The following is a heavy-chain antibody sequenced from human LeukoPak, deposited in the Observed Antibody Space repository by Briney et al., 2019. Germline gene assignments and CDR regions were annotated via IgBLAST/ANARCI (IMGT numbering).Heavy chain of an antibody. V-gene: IGHV3-30*03. CDR3: ARGSSQTSFMVRGVLRYYYYGMDV. CDR1: GFTFSSYG. D-gene: IGHD3-10*01. J-gene: IGHJ6*04. Sequence: GRSLRLSCAASGFTFSSYGMHWVRQAPGKGLEWVAVISYDGSNKYYADSVKGRFTISRDNSKNTLYLQMNSLRVEDTAVYYCARGSSQTSFMVRGVLRYYYYGMDVWGKGTTVTVSS. CDR2: ISYDGSNK.